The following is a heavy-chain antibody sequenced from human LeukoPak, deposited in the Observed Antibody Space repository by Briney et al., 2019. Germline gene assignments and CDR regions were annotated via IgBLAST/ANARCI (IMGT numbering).Heavy chain of an antibody. CDR1: GYSFTSYW. D-gene: IGHD3-10*01. CDR3: ARRSYDSGSYDY. V-gene: IGHV5-10-1*01. J-gene: IGHJ4*02. Sequence: GESLKISCKGSGYSFTSYWIGWVRQAPDKGLEWLGRIDPRDSYPNYSPSFQGHVTISDDRSISTVYLQWSSLRASDTAMYYCARRSYDSGSYDYWGQGTLVTVSS. CDR2: IDPRDSYP.